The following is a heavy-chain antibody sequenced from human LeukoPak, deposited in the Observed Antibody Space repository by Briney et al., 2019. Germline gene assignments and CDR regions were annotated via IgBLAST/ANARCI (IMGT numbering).Heavy chain of an antibody. CDR2: VNPTTGNT. J-gene: IGHJ5*01. V-gene: IGHV1-8*01. D-gene: IGHD2-8*01. CDR3: ARGRTNYYSGDKYNWFDS. CDR1: GYTFNHYD. Sequence: ASVKVSCKASGYTFNHYDISWLRQATEQGPEWLGWVNPTTGNTVYAQRFQDRVTMTRNTSSSTAYMELNSLKSGDTAVYYCARGRTNYYSGDKYNWFDSWGQGTLVTVSS.